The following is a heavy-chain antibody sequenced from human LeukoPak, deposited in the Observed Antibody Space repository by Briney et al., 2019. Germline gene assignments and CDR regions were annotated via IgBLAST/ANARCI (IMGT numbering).Heavy chain of an antibody. CDR2: FDPEDGET. D-gene: IGHD3-22*01. CDR3: ATDLGYYDSSGYSADY. J-gene: IGHJ4*02. CDR1: GYTLTELS. V-gene: IGHV1-24*01. Sequence: ASVKVSCKVSGYTLTELSMHWVRQAPGKGLEWMGGFDPEDGETIYAQKFQGRVTMTEDTSTDTAYMELSSLRSEDTAVYYCATDLGYYDSSGYSADYWGQGTLVTVSS.